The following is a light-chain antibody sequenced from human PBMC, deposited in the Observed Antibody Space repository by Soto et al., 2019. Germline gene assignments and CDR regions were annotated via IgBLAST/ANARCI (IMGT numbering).Light chain of an antibody. CDR1: QGISTL. CDR3: QQYYDWPIT. Sequence: EIVLTQSPATLSMSPGERATLFCRASQGISTLLAWYQQKPGQAPRLLIYAASTRAAGITARFSGRGSGTDFALTISSLQSEDFAIYYCQQYYDWPITFGQGTRLDIK. J-gene: IGKJ5*01. V-gene: IGKV3-15*01. CDR2: AAS.